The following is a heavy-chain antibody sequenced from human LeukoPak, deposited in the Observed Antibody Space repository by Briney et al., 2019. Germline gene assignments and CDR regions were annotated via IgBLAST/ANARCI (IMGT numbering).Heavy chain of an antibody. CDR1: GGSISSGDYY. V-gene: IGHV4-30-4*08. Sequence: SETLSLTCTVSGGSISSGDYYWSWIRQPPGKGLEWIGYIYYSGSTYYNPSLKSRVTISVDTSKNQSSLKLSSVTAADTAVYYCARDTAMPHAAFDIWGQGTMVTVSS. CDR3: ARDTAMPHAAFDI. J-gene: IGHJ3*02. D-gene: IGHD5-18*01. CDR2: IYYSGST.